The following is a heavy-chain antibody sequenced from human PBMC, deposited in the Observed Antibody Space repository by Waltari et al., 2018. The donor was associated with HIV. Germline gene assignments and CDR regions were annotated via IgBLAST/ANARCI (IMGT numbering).Heavy chain of an antibody. Sequence: QVQLQESGPGLVKPSETLSLTCPVSGYSISSGSYWGWSRPPPGPGLEWIGSIYHSGSTYYNPSLKSRVTISVDTSKNQFSLKLSSVTAADTAVYYCAREYYDSSGYYNRMIAFDIWGQGTMVTVSS. CDR3: AREYYDSSGYYNRMIAFDI. J-gene: IGHJ3*02. V-gene: IGHV4-38-2*02. D-gene: IGHD3-22*01. CDR1: GYSISSGSY. CDR2: IYHSGST.